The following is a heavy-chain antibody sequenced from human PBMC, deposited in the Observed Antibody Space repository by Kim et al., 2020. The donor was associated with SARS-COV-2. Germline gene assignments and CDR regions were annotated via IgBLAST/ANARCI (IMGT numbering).Heavy chain of an antibody. CDR2: IDPSDSYT. V-gene: IGHV5-10-1*01. CDR1: GYSFTSYW. Sequence: GESLKISCKGSGYSFTSYWISWVRQMPGKGLEWMGRIDPSDSYTNYSPSFQGHVTISADKSISTAYLQWSSLKASDTAMYYCASRYCSSTSCSNYYYYYYGRGVRGPATTVTVSS. D-gene: IGHD2-2*01. CDR3: ASRYCSSTSCSNYYYYYYGRGV. J-gene: IGHJ6*02.